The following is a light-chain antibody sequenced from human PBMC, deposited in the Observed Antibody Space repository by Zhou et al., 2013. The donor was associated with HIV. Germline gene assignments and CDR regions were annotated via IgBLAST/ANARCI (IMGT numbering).Light chain of an antibody. J-gene: IGKJ3*01. Sequence: ELVLSQSPVTESLSPGERATLSCRASQRVTNSLAWYQQRPGQAPRLLIYDISKRATGIPARFSGSGSGTDFTLTITSLEPEDFAVYYCQQGSSWPPRITFGPGTKVDI. V-gene: IGKV3-11*01. CDR3: QQGSSWPPRIT. CDR1: QRVTNS. CDR2: DIS.